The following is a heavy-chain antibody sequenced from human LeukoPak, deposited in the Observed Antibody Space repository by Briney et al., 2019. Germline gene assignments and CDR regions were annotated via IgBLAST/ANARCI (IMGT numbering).Heavy chain of an antibody. CDR1: GFTVSSNY. D-gene: IGHD5-12*01. CDR3: ARDAAPWLRLEGHGFDI. CDR2: IYSGGST. Sequence: GGSLRLSCAASGFTVSSNYMSWVRQAPGKGLEWGSVIYSGGSTYYADSVKGRFTISRDNSKNTLYLQMNSLRAEDTAVYYCARDAAPWLRLEGHGFDIWGQGTMVTVSS. J-gene: IGHJ3*02. V-gene: IGHV3-53*01.